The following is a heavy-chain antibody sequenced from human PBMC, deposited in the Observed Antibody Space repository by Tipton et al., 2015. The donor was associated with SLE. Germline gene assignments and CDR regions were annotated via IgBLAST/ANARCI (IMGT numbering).Heavy chain of an antibody. D-gene: IGHD5-12*01. CDR2: IYSSGRT. V-gene: IGHV3-23*03. CDR3: AKDQFSGYDARGY. CDR1: GFSLSHYA. J-gene: IGHJ4*02. Sequence: SLRLSCAASGFSLSHYAMSWVRQVPGKGLERVSVIYSSGRTLYADSVKGRFTISRDNSKTTLFLQMNSLRPEDTAVYYCAKDQFSGYDARGYWGQGTLVTVSS.